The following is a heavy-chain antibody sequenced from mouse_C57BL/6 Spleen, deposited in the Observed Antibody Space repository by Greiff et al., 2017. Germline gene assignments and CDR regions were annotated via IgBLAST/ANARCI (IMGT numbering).Heavy chain of an antibody. CDR3: ARAGYSNPFAY. Sequence: EVHLVESGGGLVKPGGSLKLSCAASGFTFSSYAMSWVRQTPEKRLEWVATISDGGSYTYYPDNVKGRFTISRDNAKNNLYLQMSHLKSEDTAMYYCARAGYSNPFAYWGQGTLVTVSA. V-gene: IGHV5-4*01. D-gene: IGHD2-5*01. CDR1: GFTFSSYA. J-gene: IGHJ3*01. CDR2: ISDGGSYT.